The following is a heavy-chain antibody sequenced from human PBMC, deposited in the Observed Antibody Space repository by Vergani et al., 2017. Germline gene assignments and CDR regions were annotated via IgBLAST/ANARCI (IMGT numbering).Heavy chain of an antibody. CDR3: ARGGYYDSSGYYSDAFDI. D-gene: IGHD3-22*01. CDR2: IYDSGDT. V-gene: IGHV4-59*08. J-gene: IGHJ3*02. Sequence: QVQLQESGPGLVKPSETLSLTCSVSGDSMNTYYWTWIRQPPGKGLEWIGYIYDSGDTNYNPSLKSRVTISVDTSKNQFSLKLSSVTAADTAVYYCARGGYYDSSGYYSDAFDIWGQGTMVTVSS. CDR1: GDSMNTYY.